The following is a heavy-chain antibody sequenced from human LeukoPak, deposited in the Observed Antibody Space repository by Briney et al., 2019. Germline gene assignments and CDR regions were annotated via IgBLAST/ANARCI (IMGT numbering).Heavy chain of an antibody. Sequence: GGSLRLSCAASGFTFSSYSMNWVRQAPGKGLEWVSSISSSSSYIYYADSVKGRFTISRDNSKNTLYLQMNSLRAEDTAVYYCAKDLGNSFDYWGQGTLVTVSS. CDR2: ISSSSSYI. V-gene: IGHV3-21*01. CDR1: GFTFSSYS. CDR3: AKDLGNSFDY. J-gene: IGHJ4*02. D-gene: IGHD4-23*01.